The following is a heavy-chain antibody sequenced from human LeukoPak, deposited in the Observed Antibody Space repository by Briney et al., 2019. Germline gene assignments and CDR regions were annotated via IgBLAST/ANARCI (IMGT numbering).Heavy chain of an antibody. Sequence: ASVKVSCKASGYTFTSYGISWVRQAPGQGLEWMGWISAYNGNTKYAQKLQGRVTMTTDTSTSTAYMELRSLRSDDTAVYYCARDAGNYYDSSGYDPWGQGTLVTVSS. CDR2: ISAYNGNT. CDR1: GYTFTSYG. CDR3: ARDAGNYYDSSGYDP. J-gene: IGHJ5*02. D-gene: IGHD3-22*01. V-gene: IGHV1-18*01.